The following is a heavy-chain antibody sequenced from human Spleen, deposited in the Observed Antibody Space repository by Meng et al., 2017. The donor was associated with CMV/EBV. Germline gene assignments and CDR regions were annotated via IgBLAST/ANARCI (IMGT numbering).Heavy chain of an antibody. V-gene: IGHV3-9*01. Sequence: GGSLRLSCAASGFTFDDYAMHWVRQAPGKGLEWVSGISWNSGSIGYADSVKGRFTISRDNAKNSLYLQMNSLRAEDTALYYCAKGMDFGVVTHYGMDVWGQGTTVTVSS. J-gene: IGHJ6*02. CDR3: AKGMDFGVVTHYGMDV. D-gene: IGHD3-3*01. CDR2: ISWNSGSI. CDR1: GFTFDDYA.